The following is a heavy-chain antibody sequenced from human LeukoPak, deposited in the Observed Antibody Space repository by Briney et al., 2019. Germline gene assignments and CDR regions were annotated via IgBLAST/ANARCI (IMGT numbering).Heavy chain of an antibody. Sequence: SVTVSCKASGYTFTNYGISWVRQAPGQGLEWMGWISSYNGNTKYAQKFQSRVTMTTDTSTNTVNMELRSLRSDDTAVFYCARSGSHNYYYYGMDVWGQGTTVIVSS. V-gene: IGHV1-18*01. CDR2: ISSYNGNT. J-gene: IGHJ6*02. CDR3: ARSGSHNYYYYGMDV. CDR1: GYTFTNYG. D-gene: IGHD1-26*01.